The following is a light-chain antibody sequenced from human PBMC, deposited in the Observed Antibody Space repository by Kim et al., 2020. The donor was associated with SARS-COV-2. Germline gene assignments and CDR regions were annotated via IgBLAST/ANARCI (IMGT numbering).Light chain of an antibody. CDR3: CSYAGSSDVV. J-gene: IGLJ2*01. V-gene: IGLV2-23*02. CDR1: SSYVGSYNL. Sequence: QSITISCTRTSSYVGSYNLVSWYQQHPGKAPKLMIYEVSKRPSGVSNRFSGSKSGNTASLTISGLQAEDEADYYCCSYAGSSDVVFGGGTKVTVL. CDR2: EVS.